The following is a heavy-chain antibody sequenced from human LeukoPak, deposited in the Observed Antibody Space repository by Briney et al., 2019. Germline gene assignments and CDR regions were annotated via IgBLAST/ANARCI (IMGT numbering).Heavy chain of an antibody. D-gene: IGHD2-2*01. V-gene: IGHV3-7*01. CDR1: GFTFSSYW. Sequence: GGSLRLSCAASGFTFSSYWMSWVRQAPGKGLEWVANIKQDGSEKYYVDSVKGRFTISRDNAKNSLYLQMNSLRAEDTAVYYCARLVPAAMREGGYFDYWGQGTLVTVSS. J-gene: IGHJ4*02. CDR2: IKQDGSEK. CDR3: ARLVPAAMREGGYFDY.